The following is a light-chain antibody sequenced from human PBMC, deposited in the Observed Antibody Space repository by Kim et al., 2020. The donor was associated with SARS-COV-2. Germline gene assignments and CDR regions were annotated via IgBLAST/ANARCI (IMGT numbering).Light chain of an antibody. Sequence: APGKTARITCGGNNIRTKSVHWYQQKPGQAPVLVISYDSDRPSGIPERFSGSNSGNTATLTISRVEAGDEADYYCQVWDSSNDQRVFGGGTQLTVL. CDR3: QVWDSSNDQRV. V-gene: IGLV3-21*04. J-gene: IGLJ3*02. CDR1: NIRTKS. CDR2: YDS.